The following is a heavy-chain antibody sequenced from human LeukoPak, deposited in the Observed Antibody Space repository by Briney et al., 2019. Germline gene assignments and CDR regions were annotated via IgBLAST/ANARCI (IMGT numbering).Heavy chain of an antibody. CDR3: ARVPIVAEDYFDY. V-gene: IGHV3-74*01. CDR1: GFTFSSYW. J-gene: IGHJ4*02. CDR2: INSDGSRT. Sequence: GGSLRLSCAASGFTFSSYWMHWVRQAPGKGLVWVSRINSDGSRTNYADSVKGRFTISRDNAKNTLYLQMNSLRAEDTAVYYCARVPIVAEDYFDYWGQGTLVTVSS. D-gene: IGHD5-12*01.